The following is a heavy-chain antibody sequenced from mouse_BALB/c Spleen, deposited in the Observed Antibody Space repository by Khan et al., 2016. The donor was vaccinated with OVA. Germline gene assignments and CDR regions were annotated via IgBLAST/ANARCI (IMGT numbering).Heavy chain of an antibody. CDR2: INPNNGGT. D-gene: IGHD2-2*01. CDR3: TRSGYGSFAF. J-gene: IGHJ3*01. V-gene: IGHV1S81*02. Sequence: VQLQESGAELVKPGASVKLSCTASGYIFTSYYMYWVKQRPGQGLEWIGEINPNNGGTNFNEKFKSKATLTVDKSSSTAYMQLSSLTSEDSAVYYCTRSGYGSFAFWGQGTLVTVSA. CDR1: GYIFTSYY.